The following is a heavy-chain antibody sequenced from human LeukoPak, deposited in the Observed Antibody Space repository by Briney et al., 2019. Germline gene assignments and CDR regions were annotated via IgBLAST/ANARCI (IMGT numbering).Heavy chain of an antibody. D-gene: IGHD6-6*01. CDR1: GGSISNYY. Sequence: SETLPLTCTVSGGSISNYYWTWIRQPAGKRLEWIGRIYISGSTNYSPSLKSRVTLSVDTSKNQFSLKLSSVTAADTAVYYCARGYGSSWGRPTFDIWGQGTVVTVSS. CDR3: ARGYGSSWGRPTFDI. J-gene: IGHJ3*02. V-gene: IGHV4-4*07. CDR2: IYISGST.